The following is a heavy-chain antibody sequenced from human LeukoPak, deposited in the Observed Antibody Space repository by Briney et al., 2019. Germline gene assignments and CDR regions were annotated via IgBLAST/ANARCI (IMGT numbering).Heavy chain of an antibody. CDR2: INPNSGGT. J-gene: IGHJ6*02. D-gene: IGHD5-12*01. V-gene: IGHV1-2*02. Sequence: GASVKVSCKASGYTFTGYYMHWVRQAPGQGLEWMGWINPNSGGTNYAQKFQGRVTMTRDTSISTAYMELSRLRSDDTAVYYCAREGATSDYYYYGMDVWGQGTTVTVSS. CDR1: GYTFTGYY. CDR3: AREGATSDYYYYGMDV.